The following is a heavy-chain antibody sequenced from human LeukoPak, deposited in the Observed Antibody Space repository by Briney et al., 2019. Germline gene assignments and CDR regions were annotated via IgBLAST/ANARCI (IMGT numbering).Heavy chain of an antibody. CDR1: GGSISIYY. J-gene: IGHJ3*02. V-gene: IGHV4-4*07. CDR3: ARDYFDYGDYVGSWAFDI. D-gene: IGHD4-17*01. CDR2: IYTSGST. Sequence: PSETLSLTCTVSGGSISIYYWSWIRQPAGKGLEWIGRIYTSGSTNYNPSLKSRVTMSVDTSKNQFSLKLSSVTAADTAVYYCARDYFDYGDYVGSWAFDIWGQGTMVTVSS.